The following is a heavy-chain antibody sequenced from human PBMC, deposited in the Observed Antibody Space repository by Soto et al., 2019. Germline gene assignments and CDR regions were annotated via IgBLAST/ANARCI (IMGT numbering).Heavy chain of an antibody. Sequence: QLQLQESGPGLVKPSETLSLTCTVSGGSSSSSSYYWGWIRQPPGKWLEWIGSIYYSGSTYYNPSLKSRFTISVDPSKNQFSLKLSAVTASDTAVYYCARHTPAISNSDHWRQGTLLTVSS. D-gene: IGHD2-15*01. CDR1: GGSSSSSSYY. CDR2: IYYSGST. CDR3: ARHTPAISNSDH. J-gene: IGHJ4*02. V-gene: IGHV4-39*01.